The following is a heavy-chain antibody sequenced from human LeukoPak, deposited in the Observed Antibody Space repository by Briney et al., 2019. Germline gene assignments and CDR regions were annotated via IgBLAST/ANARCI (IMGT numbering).Heavy chain of an antibody. CDR3: ASIGYSSGWYGDFDY. V-gene: IGHV3-30-3*01. Sequence: PGGSLRLSCAASGFTFSSYAMHWVRQAPGKGLEWVAVISFDGSDEYYPDSVKGRFTISRDNSKNTLYLQMNNLRPEDMAVYYCASIGYSSGWYGDFDYWGQGTLVTVSS. CDR1: GFTFSSYA. CDR2: ISFDGSDE. J-gene: IGHJ4*02. D-gene: IGHD6-19*01.